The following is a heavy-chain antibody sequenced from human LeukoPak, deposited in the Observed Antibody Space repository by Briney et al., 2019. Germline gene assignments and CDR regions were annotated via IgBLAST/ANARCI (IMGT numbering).Heavy chain of an antibody. CDR2: VYYNGIT. J-gene: IGHJ4*02. D-gene: IGHD4-11*01. V-gene: IGHV4-39*01. Sequence: PSETLSLTCTVSGGPTFSSPFYWGWIRQPPGKGLEWIASVYYNGITYYNPSLKSRVTISVDTSKNQFALKVTSVTAADTAIYYCARLMTTVATWGQGTLVTVSS. CDR1: GGPTFSSPFY. CDR3: ARLMTTVAT.